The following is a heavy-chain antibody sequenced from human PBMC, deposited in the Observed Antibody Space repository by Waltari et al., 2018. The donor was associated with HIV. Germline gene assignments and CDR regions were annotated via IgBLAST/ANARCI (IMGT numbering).Heavy chain of an antibody. D-gene: IGHD3-10*01. CDR1: GSSVSSYW. Sequence: EVQLVQSGGGLIKPGGSLRPSCAASGSSVSSYWMHWVRQTPGKGLVWVSRINIDGSRIDYADSVRGRFTISRDSAKNTLSLQMNSLTEEDTAVYYCSRDTFGEYDYWGQGTLVTVSS. J-gene: IGHJ4*02. V-gene: IGHV3-74*01. CDR2: INIDGSRI. CDR3: SRDTFGEYDY.